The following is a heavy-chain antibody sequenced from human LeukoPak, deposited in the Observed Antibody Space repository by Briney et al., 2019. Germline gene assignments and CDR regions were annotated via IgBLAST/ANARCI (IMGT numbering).Heavy chain of an antibody. D-gene: IGHD6-13*01. CDR1: GFTLSSFA. J-gene: IGHJ4*02. CDR3: AKNKGQLVPNYCMNV. Sequence: HPGGSLRLSCTASGFTLSSFAMSWVRQAPGKGLELVSTLSSSGVRTYYADSVKGRFTISRDNSLNTVFLQMNSLRGEDTAIYYCAKNKGQLVPNYCMNVWGQGTLVTVSS. CDR2: LSSSGVRT. V-gene: IGHV3-23*01.